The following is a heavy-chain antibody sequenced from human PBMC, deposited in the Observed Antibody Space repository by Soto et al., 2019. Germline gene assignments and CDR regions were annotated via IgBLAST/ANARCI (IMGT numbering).Heavy chain of an antibody. CDR1: GFTFSSYG. D-gene: IGHD4-17*01. CDR2: ISYDGSNK. CDR3: AKDHYGDYDGPYYYYYYGMDV. Sequence: PGGSLRLSCAASGFTFSSYGMHWFRQAPGKGLEWVAVISYDGSNKYYADSVKGRFTISRDNSKNTLYLQMNSLRAEDTAVYYCAKDHYGDYDGPYYYYYYGMDVWGQGATVTVSS. V-gene: IGHV3-30*18. J-gene: IGHJ6*02.